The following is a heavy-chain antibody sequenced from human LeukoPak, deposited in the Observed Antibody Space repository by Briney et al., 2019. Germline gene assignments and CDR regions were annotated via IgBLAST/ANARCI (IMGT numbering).Heavy chain of an antibody. V-gene: IGHV4-39*01. J-gene: IGHJ4*02. Sequence: PSDTLSLTRTVSGGSISSSSYYWGWIRQPPGKGLEWIGSIYYSGSTYYNPSLKSRVTISVDTSKNQFSLKLSSVTAADTAVYYCARLRYSYGSKTDYWGQGTLVTVSS. D-gene: IGHD5-18*01. CDR3: ARLRYSYGSKTDY. CDR2: IYYSGST. CDR1: GGSISSSSYY.